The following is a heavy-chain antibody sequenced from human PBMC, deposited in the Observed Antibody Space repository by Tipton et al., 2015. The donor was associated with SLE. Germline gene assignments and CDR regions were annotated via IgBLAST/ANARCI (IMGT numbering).Heavy chain of an antibody. V-gene: IGHV4-39*01. CDR3: VRPSGRISDYFDF. Sequence: TLSLTCNVFGASISSSDYSWGWMRQPPGEGLEWIGTIYYNGGTHSNPSLKSRVTISADTSKNQFSLKLSSVTAADTAVYYCVRPSGRISDYFDFWGQGALVTVSS. J-gene: IGHJ4*02. CDR1: GASISSSDYS. D-gene: IGHD3-3*02. CDR2: IYYNGGT.